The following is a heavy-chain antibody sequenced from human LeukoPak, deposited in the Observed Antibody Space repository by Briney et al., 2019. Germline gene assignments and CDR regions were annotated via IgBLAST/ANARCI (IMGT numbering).Heavy chain of an antibody. J-gene: IGHJ4*02. V-gene: IGHV4-59*01. D-gene: IGHD5-18*01. CDR1: GGSISSYY. CDR3: ARDRYSYGLFDY. CDR2: IYYSGST. Sequence: PSETLSLTCTVSGGSISSYYWSWIRQPPGKGLEWIGYIYYSGSTNYNPSLKSRVTISVDTSKNQFSPKLSSVTAADTAVYYCARDRYSYGLFDYWGQGTLVTVSS.